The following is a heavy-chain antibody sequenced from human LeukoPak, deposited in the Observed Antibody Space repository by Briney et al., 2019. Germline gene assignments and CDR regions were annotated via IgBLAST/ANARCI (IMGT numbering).Heavy chain of an antibody. CDR2: LNPNSGGT. D-gene: IGHD3-3*01. CDR1: GYTFTGYY. CDR3: ARGNDFWSGYYVHYYYGMDV. J-gene: IGHJ6*02. Sequence: ASVKVSCKASGYTFTGYYTLWVRQAPGQGLEWMGWLNPNSGGTNYAQKFQGRVTMTRDTSISTAYMELSRLRSDDTAVYYCARGNDFWSGYYVHYYYGMDVWGQGTTVTVSS. V-gene: IGHV1-2*02.